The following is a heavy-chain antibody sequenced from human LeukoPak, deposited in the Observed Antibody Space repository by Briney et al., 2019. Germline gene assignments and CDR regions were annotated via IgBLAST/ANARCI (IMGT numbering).Heavy chain of an antibody. V-gene: IGHV3-30*02. CDR3: AKGLVVVAATPLQFDY. CDR1: GFTFSSYG. Sequence: PGGSLRLSCAAYGFTFSSYGMHWVRQAPGKGLEWVAFIRYDGSNKYYADSVKGRFTISRDNSKNTLYLQMNSLRAEDTAVYYCAKGLVVVAATPLQFDYWGQGTLATVSS. CDR2: IRYDGSNK. D-gene: IGHD2-15*01. J-gene: IGHJ4*02.